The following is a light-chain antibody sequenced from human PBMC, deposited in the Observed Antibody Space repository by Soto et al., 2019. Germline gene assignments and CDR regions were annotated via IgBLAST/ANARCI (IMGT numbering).Light chain of an antibody. CDR2: DNN. V-gene: IGLV1-51*01. CDR1: SSNIGDNY. CDR3: GTWDSSLSAVV. Sequence: QSVLTQPPSVSAAPGQKVTFSCSGSSSNIGDNYVSWYQQLPGTAPKLLIYDNNNRPSGIPDRFSGSKSGTSATLGITGLQTGDEADYYCGTWDSSLSAVVFGGGTKLTVL. J-gene: IGLJ2*01.